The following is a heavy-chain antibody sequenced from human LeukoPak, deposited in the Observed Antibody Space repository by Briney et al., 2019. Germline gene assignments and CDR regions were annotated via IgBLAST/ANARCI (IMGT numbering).Heavy chain of an antibody. D-gene: IGHD1-26*01. CDR2: IIPIFGTA. V-gene: IGHV1-69*13. Sequence: ASVKVSCKASGGTFSSYAISWVRQAPGQGLEWMGGIIPIFGTANYAQKFQGRVTITADESTSTAYMELSSLRSEDTAVYYCAKRRGSYGPFDYWGQGTLATVSS. J-gene: IGHJ4*02. CDR3: AKRRGSYGPFDY. CDR1: GGTFSSYA.